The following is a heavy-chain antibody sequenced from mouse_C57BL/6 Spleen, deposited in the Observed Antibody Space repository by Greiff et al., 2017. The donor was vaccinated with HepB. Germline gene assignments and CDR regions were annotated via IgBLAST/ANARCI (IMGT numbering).Heavy chain of an antibody. D-gene: IGHD3-2*02. CDR2: ISSGGDYI. J-gene: IGHJ4*01. Sequence: EVKLMESGAGLVKPGGSLKISCAASGFTFSSYAMSWVRQTPEKRLEWVAYISSGGDYIYYADTVKGRFTISRDNARKPLYLQMSSLKSEDTAMYYCTREGWAPYAMDYWGQGTSVTVSS. V-gene: IGHV5-9-1*02. CDR3: TREGWAPYAMDY. CDR1: GFTFSSYA.